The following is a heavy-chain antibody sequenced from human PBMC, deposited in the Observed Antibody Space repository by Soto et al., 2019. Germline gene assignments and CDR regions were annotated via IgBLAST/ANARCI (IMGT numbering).Heavy chain of an antibody. CDR2: INHSGSP. Sequence: QVQLQQWGAGLLKPSETLSLTCAVYGGSFSGYYWTWIRQPPGTGLEWIGEINHSGSPNYNPSLKSRVTISVDTSKNHFSLKLTSVTAADTAVYYCARDKITGLFDYWGQGTLVTVSS. CDR3: ARDKITGLFDY. J-gene: IGHJ4*02. D-gene: IGHD2-8*02. CDR1: GGSFSGYY. V-gene: IGHV4-34*01.